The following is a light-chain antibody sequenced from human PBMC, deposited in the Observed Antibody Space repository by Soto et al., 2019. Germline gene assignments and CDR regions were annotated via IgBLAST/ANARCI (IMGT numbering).Light chain of an antibody. CDR1: QSVSTH. CDR2: DAS. CDR3: QQRSNWPLT. Sequence: EIVLTQSPATLSVSPGEGATLSCRASQSVSTHLAWYQQIPGQAPRLLIYDASNRATGIPARFSGSGSGTDFTLTISSLEPEDFAVYYCQQRSNWPLTFGGGTKVDIK. V-gene: IGKV3-11*01. J-gene: IGKJ4*01.